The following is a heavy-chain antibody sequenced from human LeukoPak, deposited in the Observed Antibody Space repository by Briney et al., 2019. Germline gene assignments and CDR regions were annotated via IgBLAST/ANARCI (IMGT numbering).Heavy chain of an antibody. CDR3: AKKMVGLAGSFDY. J-gene: IGHJ4*01. D-gene: IGHD3/OR15-3a*01. CDR2: ISGSGGST. CDR1: GFTFSSYG. V-gene: IGHV3-23*01. Sequence: PGGSLRLSCAASGFTFSSYGMSWVRQAPGKGLEWVSGISGSGGSTYYVDSVKGRFTISRDISKNTLYLQMNSLRAEDTAVYYCAKKMVGLAGSFDYWGHGTLVTVSS.